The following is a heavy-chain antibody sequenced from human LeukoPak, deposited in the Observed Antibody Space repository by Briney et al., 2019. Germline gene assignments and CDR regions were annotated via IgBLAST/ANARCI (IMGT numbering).Heavy chain of an antibody. CDR1: GFTFIRHW. CDR2: ISLDGSTT. CDR3: GSSEDGYIDY. V-gene: IGHV3-74*01. D-gene: IGHD5-24*01. J-gene: IGHJ4*02. Sequence: PGGSLRLSCAGSGFTFIRHWMHWVRQAPGKGLVWVSRISLDGSTTLYSDSVKGRFTISRDNAKNTLYLQMNILRAEDTAVYCCGSSEDGYIDYWGQGTLVSVSS.